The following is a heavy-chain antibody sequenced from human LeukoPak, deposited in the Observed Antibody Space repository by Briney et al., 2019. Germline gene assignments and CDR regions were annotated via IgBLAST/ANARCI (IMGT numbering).Heavy chain of an antibody. CDR2: ISAYNGNT. Sequence: ASVKVSCKASGYTFTSYDISWVRQAPGQGLEWMGWISAYNGNTNYAQKLQGRVTMTSDTSTSTAYMELRSLRSDDTAVYYCARILRYYGPANWFDPWGQGTLVTVSS. V-gene: IGHV1-18*01. CDR1: GYTFTSYD. CDR3: ARILRYYGPANWFDP. D-gene: IGHD3-10*01. J-gene: IGHJ5*02.